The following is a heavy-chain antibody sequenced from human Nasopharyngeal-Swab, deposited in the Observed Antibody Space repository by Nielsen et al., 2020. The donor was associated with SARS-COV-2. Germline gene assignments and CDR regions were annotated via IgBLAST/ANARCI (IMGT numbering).Heavy chain of an antibody. V-gene: IGHV4-59*12. J-gene: IGHJ4*02. CDR1: GASISSDY. CDR3: TRGSLRTAPDC. D-gene: IGHD4-17*01. CDR2: VSYSGRT. Sequence: GSLRLSCAVSGASISSDYWGWIRQPPGKGLERIGCVSYSGRTDYNPSLKSRVTISIDTSKKHFSLVLSSLTAADTALYYCTRGSLRTAPDCWGQGTLVTVSS.